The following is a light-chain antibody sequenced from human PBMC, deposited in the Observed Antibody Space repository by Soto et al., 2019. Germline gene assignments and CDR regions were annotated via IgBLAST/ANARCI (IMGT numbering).Light chain of an antibody. CDR1: QSITNNY. V-gene: IGKV3-20*01. Sequence: EIVLTQSPGTLSLSPGERATLSCRASQSITNNYLAWYQQKPGQSPRLLIYDASFRATGIPDRFSGSGSGTDFTLTISRLEPEDFAVYYCQQCATSPLTFGQGTKVAIK. CDR3: QQCATSPLT. CDR2: DAS. J-gene: IGKJ1*01.